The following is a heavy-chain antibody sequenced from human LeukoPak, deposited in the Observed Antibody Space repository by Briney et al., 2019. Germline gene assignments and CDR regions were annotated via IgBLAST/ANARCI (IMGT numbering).Heavy chain of an antibody. Sequence: GRSLRLSCAASGFTFSSYGMHWVRQAPGKGLEWVAVIWYDGSNKYYADSVKGRFTISRDNSKNTLYLQMNSLRAEDTAVYYCARGGDPIVGATQPFDYWGQGTLVTASS. V-gene: IGHV3-33*01. D-gene: IGHD1-26*01. J-gene: IGHJ4*02. CDR3: ARGGDPIVGATQPFDY. CDR1: GFTFSSYG. CDR2: IWYDGSNK.